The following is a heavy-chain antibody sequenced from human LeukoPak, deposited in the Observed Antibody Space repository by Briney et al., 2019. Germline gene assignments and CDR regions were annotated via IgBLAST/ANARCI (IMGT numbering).Heavy chain of an antibody. CDR1: GGSISSGDYY. Sequence: SETLSLTCTVSGGSISSGDYYWSWIRQPPGTGLEWIGYIYYSGSTYYNPSLKSRVTISVDTSKNQFSLKLSSVTAADTAVYYCARQDYYDSAPDYWGQGTLVTVSS. CDR2: IYYSGST. D-gene: IGHD3-22*01. CDR3: ARQDYYDSAPDY. V-gene: IGHV4-30-4*01. J-gene: IGHJ4*02.